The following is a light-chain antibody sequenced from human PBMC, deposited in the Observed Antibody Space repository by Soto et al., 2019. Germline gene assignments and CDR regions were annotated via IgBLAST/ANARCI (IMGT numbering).Light chain of an antibody. V-gene: IGKV3-20*01. J-gene: IGKJ1*01. CDR3: QQYGSSGT. Sequence: EILFTQSPSTLSLSPGEGVTLSCRASQSVTVNSLAWYQQKPGQAPRLLIYAAYTRAAADPDRCTGSGSGTDFALTNSRLEPEDFAVYYCQQYGSSGTFGQGTKVDIK. CDR1: QSVTVNS. CDR2: AAY.